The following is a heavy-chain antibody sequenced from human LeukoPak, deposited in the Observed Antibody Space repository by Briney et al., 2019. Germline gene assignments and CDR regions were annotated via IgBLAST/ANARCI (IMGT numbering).Heavy chain of an antibody. CDR3: AKGIDFGVVTYFQH. CDR1: GFTFSSYA. Sequence: GGSQRLSCAASGFTFSSYAMSWVRQAPGKGLEWVSAISGSGGSTYYADSVKGRFTISRDNSKNTLYLQMNSLRAEDTAVYYCAKGIDFGVVTYFQHWGQGTLVTVSS. D-gene: IGHD3-3*01. CDR2: ISGSGGST. V-gene: IGHV3-23*01. J-gene: IGHJ1*01.